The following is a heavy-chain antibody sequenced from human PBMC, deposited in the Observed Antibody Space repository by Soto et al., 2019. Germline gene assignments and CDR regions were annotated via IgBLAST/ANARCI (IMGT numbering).Heavy chain of an antibody. CDR2: INPSGGST. CDR1: GYTFTSSY. CDR3: ARVDSSIEISPKYGMDV. D-gene: IGHD6-13*01. J-gene: IGHJ6*02. V-gene: IGHV1-46*01. Sequence: ASVQVSCWASGYTFTSSYMPWVRQAPGQGLEWMGIINPSGGSTSYAQKFQGRVTMTRDTSTSTVYMELSSLRSEDTAVYYCARVDSSIEISPKYGMDVWRQGTTVTVSS.